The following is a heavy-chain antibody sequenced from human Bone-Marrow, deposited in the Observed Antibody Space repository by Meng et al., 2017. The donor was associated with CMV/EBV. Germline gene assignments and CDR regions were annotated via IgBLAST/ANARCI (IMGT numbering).Heavy chain of an antibody. CDR2: INMDGSIT. CDR3: ASCSSTSCYGY. J-gene: IGHJ4*02. D-gene: IGHD2-2*01. Sequence: GESLKISCAASGFTFSSYWMHWVRQAPGKGLVWVSLINMDGSITTYVDSVKGRFTISRDNAKNTLYLQMNSLRDDDTAVYWCASCSSTSCYGYWGQGPLVTVSS. V-gene: IGHV3-74*01. CDR1: GFTFSSYW.